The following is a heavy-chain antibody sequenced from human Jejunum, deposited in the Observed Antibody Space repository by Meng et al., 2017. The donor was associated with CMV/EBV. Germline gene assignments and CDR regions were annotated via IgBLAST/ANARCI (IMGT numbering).Heavy chain of an antibody. CDR1: GFIFSTYV. Sequence: ASGFIFSTYVMSWVRQPPGKGLEWVSVIFSGGTSTYYADSVKGRFTISRDNSKNTLYLQMNSLRAEDTAMYYCARFYGGGAFDIWGQGTMVTVSS. CDR3: ARFYGGGAFDI. CDR2: IFSGGTST. D-gene: IGHD4-23*01. J-gene: IGHJ3*02. V-gene: IGHV3-23*03.